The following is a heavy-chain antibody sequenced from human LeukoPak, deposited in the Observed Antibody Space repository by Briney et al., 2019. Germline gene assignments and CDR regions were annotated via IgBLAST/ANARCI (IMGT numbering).Heavy chain of an antibody. Sequence: SETLSLTCTVSGDSISTYYWSWIRQPPGKGLERIGHIYSSGSTKYNPSLKSRVTISVDTSKNQFSLKLSSVTAADTAVYYCARPIYGDPPYGMDVWGQGTTVTVSS. CDR2: IYSSGST. D-gene: IGHD4-17*01. CDR3: ARPIYGDPPYGMDV. J-gene: IGHJ6*02. CDR1: GDSISTYY. V-gene: IGHV4-59*08.